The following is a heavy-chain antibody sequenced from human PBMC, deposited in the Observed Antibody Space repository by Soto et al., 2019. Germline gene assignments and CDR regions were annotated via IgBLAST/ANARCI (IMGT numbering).Heavy chain of an antibody. D-gene: IGHD3-10*01. J-gene: IGHJ6*02. V-gene: IGHV4-59*01. CDR1: GGSISSYY. CDR3: ARGHDPSVRGEDYYYYYGMDV. CDR2: IYYSGST. Sequence: SETLSLTCTVSGGSISSYYWSWIRQPPGKGLEWIGYIYYSGSTNYNPSLKSRVTISVDTSKNQFSLKLSSLTAADTAVYYCARGHDPSVRGEDYYYYYGMDVWGHGTTVTVSS.